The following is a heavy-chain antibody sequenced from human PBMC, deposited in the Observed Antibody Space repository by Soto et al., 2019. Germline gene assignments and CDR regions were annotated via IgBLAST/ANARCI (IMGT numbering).Heavy chain of an antibody. CDR2: ILNSGRT. D-gene: IGHD3-22*01. Sequence: QVQLHESGPGLVKPSQTLSLTCTVSGGSISSGDYYWSWIRQPPGKGLEWLGYILNSGRTCYNPSHRSGLIISVDTSKTQFYLKLTAVTAPDTAVYYCARERLGADSSGDYWNYIDIWGQGTTVTVSS. V-gene: IGHV4-30-4*01. CDR1: GGSISSGDYY. CDR3: ARERLGADSSGDYWNYIDI. J-gene: IGHJ6*02.